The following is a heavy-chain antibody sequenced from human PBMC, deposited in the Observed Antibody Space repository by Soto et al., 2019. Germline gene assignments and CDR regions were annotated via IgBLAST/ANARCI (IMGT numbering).Heavy chain of an antibody. J-gene: IGHJ6*03. CDR2: INPSGGST. Sequence: ASVKVSCKASGYTFTSYYMHWVRQAPGQGLEWMGIINPSGGSTSYAQKFQGRVTMTRDTSTSTVYMELSSVTAADTAVYYCAGGRSDDFWSGNYYYYYMDVWGKGTTVTVSS. D-gene: IGHD3-3*01. V-gene: IGHV1-46*01. CDR1: GYTFTSYY. CDR3: AGGRSDDFWSGNYYYYYMDV.